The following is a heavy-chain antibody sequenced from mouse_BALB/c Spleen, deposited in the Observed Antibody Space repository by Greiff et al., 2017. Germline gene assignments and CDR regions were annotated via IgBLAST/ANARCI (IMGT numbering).Heavy chain of an antibody. Sequence: EVKLVESGGGLVQPGRSLKLSCAASGFTFSSYTMSWVRQTPEKRLEWVAYISNGGGSTYYPETVKGRFTISRDNAKNTLYLQMSSLKSEDTAMYYCARHYYGSRHYYAMDYWGQGTSVTVSS. CDR3: ARHYYGSRHYYAMDY. CDR1: GFTFSSYT. J-gene: IGHJ4*01. CDR2: ISNGGGST. V-gene: IGHV5-12-2*01. D-gene: IGHD1-1*01.